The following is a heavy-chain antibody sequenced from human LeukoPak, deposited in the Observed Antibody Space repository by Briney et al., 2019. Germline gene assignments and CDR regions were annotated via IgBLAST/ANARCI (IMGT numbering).Heavy chain of an antibody. CDR3: ARETLTYYYGSGMRYFDY. Sequence: SETLSLTCGVSGGSISSYYWGWIRQPPGKGLEWIGSIYYSGSTYYNPSLKSRVTISVDTSKNQFSLKLSSVTAADTAVYYCARETLTYYYGSGMRYFDYWGQGTLVSVSS. CDR1: GGSISSYY. CDR2: IYYSGST. V-gene: IGHV4-39*07. J-gene: IGHJ4*02. D-gene: IGHD3-10*01.